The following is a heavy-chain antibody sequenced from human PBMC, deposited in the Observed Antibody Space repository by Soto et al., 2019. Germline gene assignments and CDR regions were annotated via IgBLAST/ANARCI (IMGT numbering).Heavy chain of an antibody. CDR3: ARSSYYGSDTYTDYGVVV. CDR1: GYTFTYVY. CDR2: ITPYNGNT. J-gene: IGHJ6*02. V-gene: IGHV1-45*02. D-gene: IGHD3-10*01. Sequence: QMHLVQSGAEVKRTGSSVKISCKASGYTFTYVYLHWVRQAPGQSLEWMGCITPYNGNTRYAQKFQERVTITRDGSLTVFLELSSRRSEDTAIYYCARSSYYGSDTYTDYGVVVWGQGTTVTVSS.